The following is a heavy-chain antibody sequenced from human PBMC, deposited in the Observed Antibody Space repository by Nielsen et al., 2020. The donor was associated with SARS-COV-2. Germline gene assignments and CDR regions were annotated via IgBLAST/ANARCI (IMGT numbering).Heavy chain of an antibody. CDR3: ARDGSGGWYGGFDY. CDR1: GFTFSSYA. V-gene: IGHV3-30-3*01. D-gene: IGHD6-19*01. CDR2: ISYDGSNK. Sequence: GGSLRLSCAASGFTFSSYAMHWVRQAPGKGLEWVAVISYDGSNKYYADSVKGRFTISRDNSKNALYLQMNSLRAEDTAVYYCARDGSGGWYGGFDYWGQGTLVTVSS. J-gene: IGHJ4*02.